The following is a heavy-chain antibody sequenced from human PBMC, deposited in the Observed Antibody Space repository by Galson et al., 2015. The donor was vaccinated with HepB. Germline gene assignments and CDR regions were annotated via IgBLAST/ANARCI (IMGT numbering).Heavy chain of an antibody. V-gene: IGHV3-30*04. D-gene: IGHD2/OR15-2a*01. J-gene: IGHJ6*02. CDR2: ISYDGSNK. CDR3: ARVLLPHYYYYGMDV. CDR1: GFTFSSYA. Sequence: SLRLSCAASGFTFSSYAMHWVRQAPGKGLEWVAVISYDGSNKYYADSVKGRFTISRDNSKNTLYLQMNSLRAEDTAVYYCARVLLPHYYYYGMDVWGQGTTVTVSS.